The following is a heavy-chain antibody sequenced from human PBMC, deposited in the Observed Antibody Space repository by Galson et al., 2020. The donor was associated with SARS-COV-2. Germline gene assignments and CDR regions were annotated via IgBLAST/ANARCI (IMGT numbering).Heavy chain of an antibody. Sequence: SGPTLVKPTQTLTLTCTFSGFSLSTSGMCVSWIRQPPGKALEWLALIDWDDDKYYSTSLNTRLTISKDTSKNQVVLTMTNMYPVDTATYYGARMAVARTAFDYYYYYGMDVWGQGTTVTVSS. CDR2: IDWDDDK. V-gene: IGHV2-70*01. J-gene: IGHJ6*02. CDR1: GFSLSTSGMC. D-gene: IGHD6-19*01. CDR3: ARMAVARTAFDYYYYYGMDV.